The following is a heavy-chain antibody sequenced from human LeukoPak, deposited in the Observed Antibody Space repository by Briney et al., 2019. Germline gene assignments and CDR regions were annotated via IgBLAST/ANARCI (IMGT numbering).Heavy chain of an antibody. Sequence: SVKVSCKASGYTFTSYGISWVRQAPGQGLEWMGGIIPIFGTANYAQKFQGRVTITADKSTSTAYMELSSLRSEDTAVYYCARVYCSGGSCYYFDYWGQGTLVTVSS. CDR3: ARVYCSGGSCYYFDY. CDR1: GYTFTSYG. D-gene: IGHD2-15*01. V-gene: IGHV1-69*06. J-gene: IGHJ4*02. CDR2: IIPIFGTA.